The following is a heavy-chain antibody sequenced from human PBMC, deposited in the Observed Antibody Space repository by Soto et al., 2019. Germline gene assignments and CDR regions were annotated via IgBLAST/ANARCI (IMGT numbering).Heavy chain of an antibody. D-gene: IGHD2-8*01. V-gene: IGHV3-30*18. CDR3: AKDYGRVYANYHYYMDV. CDR1: GFTFSSYG. Sequence: PGGSLRLSCAASGFTFSSYGMHWVRQAPGKGLEWVAVISYDGSNKYYADSVKGRFTISRDNSKNTLYLQMNSLRAEDTAVYYRAKDYGRVYANYHYYMDVWGKGTTVTVSS. J-gene: IGHJ6*03. CDR2: ISYDGSNK.